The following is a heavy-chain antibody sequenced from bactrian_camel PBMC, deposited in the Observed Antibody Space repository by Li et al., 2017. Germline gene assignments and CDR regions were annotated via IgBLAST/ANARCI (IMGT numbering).Heavy chain of an antibody. CDR3: AYDTQFCGGANCADERFGGDCTN. D-gene: IGHD4*01. Sequence: QLVESGGGSVQAGGSLTLSCAASGNTFSTYCMGWFRQAPGKGREGVATIDSDGNTDYADSVKGRFTLSQGNNKNNLYLQMNGLKPEDTAMYYCAYDTQFCGGANCADERFGGDCTNWGQGTQVTVS. J-gene: IGHJ4*01. V-gene: IGHV3S57*01. CDR1: GNTFSTYC. CDR2: IDSDGNT.